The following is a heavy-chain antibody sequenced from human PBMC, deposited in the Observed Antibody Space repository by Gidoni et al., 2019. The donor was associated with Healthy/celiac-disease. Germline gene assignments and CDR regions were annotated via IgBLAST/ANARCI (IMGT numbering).Heavy chain of an antibody. V-gene: IGHV1-69*01. D-gene: IGHD6-6*01. J-gene: IGHJ6*02. CDR2: IIPIFGTA. CDR3: ARGLIAAPTYYYYGMDV. Sequence: QVQLVQSGAEVKKPVSSVKVSCKASGGTFSSYAISGVRQAPGQGLEWMGGIIPIFGTANYAQKFQGRVTITADESTSTAYMELSSLRSEDTAVYYCARGLIAAPTYYYYGMDVWGQGTTVTVSS. CDR1: GGTFSSYA.